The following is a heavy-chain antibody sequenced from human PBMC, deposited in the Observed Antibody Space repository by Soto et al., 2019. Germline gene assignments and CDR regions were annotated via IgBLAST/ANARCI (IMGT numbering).Heavy chain of an antibody. CDR2: ISYDGSNK. J-gene: IGHJ4*02. CDR3: SCSSTCDY. CDR1: GFTVSSYG. Sequence: QVQLVESGGGVVQPGRSLRLSCAASGFTVSSYGIHWGRQAPGKGLEWVADISYDGSNKYYSDSVKGRLTISRDNSKHTLYLQMTSLRAEDTAVYYFSCSSTCDYWGQGTLVTVSS. D-gene: IGHD6-13*01. V-gene: IGHV3-30*03.